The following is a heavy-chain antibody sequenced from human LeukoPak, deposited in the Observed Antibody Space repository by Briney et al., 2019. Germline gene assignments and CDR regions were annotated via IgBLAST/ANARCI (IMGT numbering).Heavy chain of an antibody. J-gene: IGHJ5*02. CDR1: GGSFSGYY. CDR2: INHSGST. V-gene: IGHV4-34*01. CDR3: ARGSPYGRNWFDP. Sequence: SXTLSLTCAVYGGSFSGYYWSWIRQPPGKGLEWIGEINHSGSTNYNPSLKRRVTISVDTSKNQFSLKLSSVTAADTAVYYCARGSPYGRNWFDPWGQGTLVTVSS. D-gene: IGHD3-10*01.